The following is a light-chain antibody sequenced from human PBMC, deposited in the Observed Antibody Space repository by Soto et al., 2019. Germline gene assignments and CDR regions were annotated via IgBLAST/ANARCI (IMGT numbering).Light chain of an antibody. CDR3: QQTYSIPRT. Sequence: DIQMTQSPSSLSASLGDRVTITCRASQSISTYLHWYQQKPGKAPRLLIYSASSLQSGVPSRFSGSGSGADFTLTISSLQPEDCATYYCQQTYSIPRTFGGGTKVQI. CDR1: QSISTY. J-gene: IGKJ4*01. V-gene: IGKV1-39*01. CDR2: SAS.